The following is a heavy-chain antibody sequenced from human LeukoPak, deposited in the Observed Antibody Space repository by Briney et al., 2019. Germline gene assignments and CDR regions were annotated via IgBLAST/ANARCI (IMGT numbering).Heavy chain of an antibody. CDR3: ARDNPNTYYDCWSGYPIPFYGMDV. D-gene: IGHD3-3*01. J-gene: IGHJ6*02. Sequence: ASVKVSCKASGYTFTSYGISWVRQAPGQGLEWMGWISAYNGKTNYAQKLQGRVTMTTDTSTSTAYMELRSLRSDHTAVYYCARDNPNTYYDCWSGYPIPFYGMDVWGQGTTVTVSS. CDR1: GYTFTSYG. CDR2: ISAYNGKT. V-gene: IGHV1-18*01.